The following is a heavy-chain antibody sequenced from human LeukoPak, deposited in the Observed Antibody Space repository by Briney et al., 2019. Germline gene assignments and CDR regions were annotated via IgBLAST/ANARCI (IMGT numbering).Heavy chain of an antibody. V-gene: IGHV3-48*01. Sequence: PGGSLRLSCAASGFTFSSYAMSWVRQAPGKGLEWVSYISSSSNPTYYADSVKGRFTISRDNAKNSLYLQMNSLRAEDTAVYYCATESGTYSGTCFDYWGQGTLVTVSP. CDR1: GFTFSSYA. CDR3: ATESGTYSGTCFDY. J-gene: IGHJ4*02. D-gene: IGHD1-26*01. CDR2: ISSSSNPT.